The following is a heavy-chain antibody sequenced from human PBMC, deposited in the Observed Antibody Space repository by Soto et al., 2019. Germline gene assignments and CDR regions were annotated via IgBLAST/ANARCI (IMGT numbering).Heavy chain of an antibody. CDR3: ARVKLRAGTGWFDP. CDR2: MNPNSGNT. CDR1: GYTLTSYD. Sequence: ASVKVSCKASGYTLTSYDIDWVRQATGQGLEWMGWMNPNSGNTGYAQKFQGRVTMTRNTSISTAYMELSSLRSEDTAVYYCARVKLRAGTGWFDPWGQGTLVTVSS. J-gene: IGHJ5*02. D-gene: IGHD6-13*01. V-gene: IGHV1-8*01.